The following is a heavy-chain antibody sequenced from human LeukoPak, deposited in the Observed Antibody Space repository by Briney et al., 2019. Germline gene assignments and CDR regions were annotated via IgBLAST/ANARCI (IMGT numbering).Heavy chain of an antibody. CDR1: GFTFSSYA. CDR2: ISYDGSNK. J-gene: IGHJ5*02. D-gene: IGHD1-7*01. V-gene: IGHV3-30-3*01. Sequence: SLRLSCAASGFTFSSYAMRWVRQAPGKGLEWVAVISYDGSNKYYADSVKGRFTISRDNSKNTLYLQMNSLRAEDTAVYYCARERNWNYGPNWFDPWGQGTLVTVSS. CDR3: ARERNWNYGPNWFDP.